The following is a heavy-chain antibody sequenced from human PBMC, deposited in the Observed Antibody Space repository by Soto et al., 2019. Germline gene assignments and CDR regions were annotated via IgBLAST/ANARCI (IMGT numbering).Heavy chain of an antibody. V-gene: IGHV3-23*01. CDR3: AKAVGVSRLGADY. D-gene: IGHD3-10*01. CDR2: VSGSGSST. J-gene: IGHJ4*02. CDR1: GSTFGTNA. Sequence: PGGPRRLSCAALGSTFGTNAMSWVPQAPGKGLKWVSGVSGSGSSTDYADSVKGRFTISRDNSKNTLYLQMNSLRAEDTAVYYCAKAVGVSRLGADYWGQGTLVTISS.